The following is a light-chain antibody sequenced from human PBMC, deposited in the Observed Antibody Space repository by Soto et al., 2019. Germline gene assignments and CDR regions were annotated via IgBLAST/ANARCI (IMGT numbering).Light chain of an antibody. Sequence: DIQMTQSPSTLSASVGDRVTITFLASQSISDWLAWFQLKPGKAPKLLIYKVSSLESGAPSRFSGSGSGTEFTLTISSLQPDDFATYYCQHYNSYRWTFGQGTKVAIK. CDR3: QHYNSYRWT. J-gene: IGKJ1*01. CDR2: KVS. V-gene: IGKV1-5*03. CDR1: QSISDW.